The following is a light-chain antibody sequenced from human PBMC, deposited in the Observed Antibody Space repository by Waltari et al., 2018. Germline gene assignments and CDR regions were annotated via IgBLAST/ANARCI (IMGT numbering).Light chain of an antibody. Sequence: DVQMTQSPSSLSASVGDRVTIPCQADKEIKTYLNWYQQKNGKTPTVVSYDVSHLATGVPSRFSGTGYGTQFTLTISSLQPEDIATYYCQQYEDESTFGGGTKVEVK. CDR3: QQYEDEST. V-gene: IGKV1-33*01. CDR1: KEIKTY. CDR2: DVS. J-gene: IGKJ4*01.